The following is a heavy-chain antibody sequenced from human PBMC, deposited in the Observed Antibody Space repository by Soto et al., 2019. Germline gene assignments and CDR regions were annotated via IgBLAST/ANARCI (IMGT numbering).Heavy chain of an antibody. V-gene: IGHV5-10-1*01. CDR3: ATGEHPNWFDP. CDR2: IDPSDSYT. J-gene: IGHJ5*02. CDR1: GYSFTSYW. Sequence: GQSVKISCKGSGYSFTSYWISCVGQMPGKGLEWMGRIDPSDSYTNYSPSFQGHVTISADKSISTAYLQWSSLKASDSVMYSCATGEHPNWFDPCRQGPLVTVSS. D-gene: IGHD3-16*01.